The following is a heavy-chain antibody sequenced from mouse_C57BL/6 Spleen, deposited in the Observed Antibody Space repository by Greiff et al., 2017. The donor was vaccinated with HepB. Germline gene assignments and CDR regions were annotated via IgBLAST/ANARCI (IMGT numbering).Heavy chain of an antibody. CDR2: IYPGDGDT. D-gene: IGHD2-4*01. CDR3: ARSGYDYDGFAY. J-gene: IGHJ3*01. CDR1: GYAFSSSW. V-gene: IGHV1-82*01. Sequence: QVQLQQSGPELVKPGASVKISCKASGYAFSSSWMNWVKQRPGKGLEWIGRIYPGDGDTNYNGKFKGKATLTADKSSSTAYMQLSSLTSEDSAVYFCARSGYDYDGFAYWGQGTLVTVSA.